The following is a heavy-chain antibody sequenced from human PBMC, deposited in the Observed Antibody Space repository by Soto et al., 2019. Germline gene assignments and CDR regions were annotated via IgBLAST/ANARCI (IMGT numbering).Heavy chain of an antibody. CDR1: GFTFSSYG. CDR3: AKAPNRLLNPYYYYGMDV. Sequence: PGGSLRLSCAASGFTFSSYGMHWVRQAPGKGLEWVAVISYDGSNKYYADSVKGRFTISRDNSKNTLYLQMNSLRAEDTAVYYCAKAPNRLLNPYYYYGMDVWGQGTTVTVSS. J-gene: IGHJ6*02. CDR2: ISYDGSNK. V-gene: IGHV3-30*18. D-gene: IGHD2-15*01.